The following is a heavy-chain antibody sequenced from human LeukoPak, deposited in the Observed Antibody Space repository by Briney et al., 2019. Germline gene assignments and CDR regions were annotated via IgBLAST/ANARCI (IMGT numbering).Heavy chain of an antibody. CDR3: AREGCSSTSCYDHNWFDP. Sequence: PSETLSLTCAVSGGATSSGGYSWSWIRQPPWKGLEWIGYIYHSGSTYYNPSLKSRVTISVDRSKNQFSLKLSSVTAADTAVYYCAREGCSSTSCYDHNWFDPWGQGTLVTVSS. J-gene: IGHJ5*02. V-gene: IGHV4-30-2*01. CDR1: GGATSSGGYS. D-gene: IGHD2-2*01. CDR2: IYHSGST.